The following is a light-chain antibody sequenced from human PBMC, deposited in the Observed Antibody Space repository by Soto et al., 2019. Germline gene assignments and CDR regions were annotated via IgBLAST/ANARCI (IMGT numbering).Light chain of an antibody. CDR1: SSNIGAGYD. CDR2: GNS. J-gene: IGLJ1*01. Sequence: QSVLTQPPSVSGAPGQRVTISCTGSSSNIGAGYDVHWYQQLPGTAPKLLIYGNSNRPSGVPDRFSGSKSGTSASLAITGLLAEDDADYYCQSYDSSLSADVFGTGTKLTVL. V-gene: IGLV1-40*01. CDR3: QSYDSSLSADV.